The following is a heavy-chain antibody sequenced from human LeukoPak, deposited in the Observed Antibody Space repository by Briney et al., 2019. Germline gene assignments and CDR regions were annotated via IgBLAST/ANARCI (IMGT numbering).Heavy chain of an antibody. CDR3: AREGGGSWYLDY. CDR1: GFTFSSYA. CDR2: ISYDGSNK. D-gene: IGHD6-13*01. Sequence: GGSLRLSCAASGFTFSSYAMHWVRQAPGKGLEWVAVISYDGSNKHYADSVKGRFTISRDNSKDTLYLQMNSLRAEDTAVHYCAREGGGSWYLDYWGQGTLVTVSS. V-gene: IGHV3-30*04. J-gene: IGHJ4*02.